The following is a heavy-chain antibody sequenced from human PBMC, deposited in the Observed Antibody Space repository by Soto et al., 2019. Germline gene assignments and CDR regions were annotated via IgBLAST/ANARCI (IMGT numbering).Heavy chain of an antibody. CDR3: VCGGNFFIY. J-gene: IGHJ4*02. CDR2: MDQDGSET. D-gene: IGHD3-16*01. V-gene: IGHV3-7*01. Sequence: EVQLVESGGGLVQPGGSLRLSCAASGFTLSTYWITGVRHPPGKGLVWVANMDQDGSETYYVDSVRGRFTVSRDNDKNSLYLQMNSLRVEDTAVYYCVCGGNFFIYWGQGTLVTVSP. CDR1: GFTLSTYW.